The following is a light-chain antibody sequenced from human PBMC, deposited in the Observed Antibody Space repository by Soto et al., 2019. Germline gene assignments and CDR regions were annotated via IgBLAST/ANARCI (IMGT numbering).Light chain of an antibody. V-gene: IGKV1-5*03. Sequence: DIQMAQSPSTLSASVGDRVTVTCRASQSISRSLAWYQQKPGKAPKLLIYKTSNLESGVPSRFSVSESATEFTLTICSLQPDDCATYYCQQYKTYPWTFGQGTKVEIK. CDR3: QQYKTYPWT. J-gene: IGKJ1*01. CDR2: KTS. CDR1: QSISRS.